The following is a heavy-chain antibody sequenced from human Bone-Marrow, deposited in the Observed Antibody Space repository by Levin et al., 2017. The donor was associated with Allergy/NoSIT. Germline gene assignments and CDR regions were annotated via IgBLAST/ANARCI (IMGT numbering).Heavy chain of an antibody. D-gene: IGHD4-17*01. CDR1: GFTVGNNY. Sequence: PGGSLRLSCAASGFTVGNNYVNWFRQAPGKGLEWVSLIYSRGDIQHADSVKGRFTISRDSSKNTLYLQMNSLRIEDTAFYYCASNGDLGYWGQGTLVTVSS. J-gene: IGHJ4*02. CDR3: ASNGDLGY. V-gene: IGHV3-66*02. CDR2: IYSRGDI.